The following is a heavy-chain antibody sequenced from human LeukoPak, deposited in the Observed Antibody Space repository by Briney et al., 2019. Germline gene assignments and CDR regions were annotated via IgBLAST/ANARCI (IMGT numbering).Heavy chain of an antibody. J-gene: IGHJ4*02. Sequence: GGSLRLSCAASGFTFSSYAMSWVRQAPGKGLEWVSTISGSGGNTYYADSVKGRSTISRDNSKNTLYLQMSSLRAEDTAVYYCAKVPRYCSGGSCHGGYFDYWGQGTLVTVPS. V-gene: IGHV3-23*01. CDR1: GFTFSSYA. D-gene: IGHD2-15*01. CDR2: ISGSGGNT. CDR3: AKVPRYCSGGSCHGGYFDY.